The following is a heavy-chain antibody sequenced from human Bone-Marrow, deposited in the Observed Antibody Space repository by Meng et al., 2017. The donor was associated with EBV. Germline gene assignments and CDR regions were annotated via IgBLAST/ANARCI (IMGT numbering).Heavy chain of an antibody. Sequence: QADAGAGVKQTGSSVGVSSRRSGDPLTNYGISWVRQAPGEGLEWMGGVIPVSGTPNYAQKFQDRLTITADESTNTAYMDLSSLGVEDTAMYYCAAPKYCSGTSCYEVFDFWGQGSLVTVSS. D-gene: IGHD2-2*01. CDR1: GDPLTNYG. J-gene: IGHJ4*02. CDR3: AAPKYCSGTSCYEVFDF. V-gene: IGHV1-69*01. CDR2: VIPVSGTP.